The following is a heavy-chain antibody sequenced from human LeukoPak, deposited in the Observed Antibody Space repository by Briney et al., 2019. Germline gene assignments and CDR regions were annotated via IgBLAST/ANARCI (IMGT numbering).Heavy chain of an antibody. J-gene: IGHJ4*02. CDR2: TGTKANSYTT. CDR3: ARTSYSGNFYDY. Sequence: GGSLRLSCAASGFTFSNYAMSWVRQAPGKGLEWVGRTGTKANSYTTEYAASVKGRFTIPRDDSKNSLYLQMNSLKIEDTAVYYCARTSYSGNFYDYWGQGTLVTVSS. CDR1: GFTFSNYA. V-gene: IGHV3-72*01. D-gene: IGHD1-26*01.